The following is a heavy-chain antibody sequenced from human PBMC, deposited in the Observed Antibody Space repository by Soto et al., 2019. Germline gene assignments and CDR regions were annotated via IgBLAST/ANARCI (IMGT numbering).Heavy chain of an antibody. CDR2: IYHSGST. CDR3: ARGGAARRVNWFDP. V-gene: IGHV4-30-2*01. D-gene: IGHD6-25*01. J-gene: IGHJ5*02. Sequence: PSETLSLTCAVSGGSISSGGYSWSWIRQPPGKGLEWIGYIYHSGSTYYNPSLKRRVTISVDRSKNQFSLKLSSVTAADTAVYDCARGGAARRVNWFDPWGQGTLVTVYS. CDR1: GGSISSGGYS.